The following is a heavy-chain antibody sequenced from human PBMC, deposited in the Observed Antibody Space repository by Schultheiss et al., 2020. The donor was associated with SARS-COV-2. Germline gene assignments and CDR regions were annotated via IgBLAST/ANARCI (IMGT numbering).Heavy chain of an antibody. V-gene: IGHV1-69*05. CDR1: GGTFSSYA. D-gene: IGHD6-19*01. CDR3: ARVIAVASERGGMDV. CDR2: IIPRFHTA. Sequence: SVKVSCKASGGTFSSYAISWVRQAPGQGLECMGGIIPRFHTATYAQGFQGRVTITRDTSASTAYMELSSLRSEDTAVYYCARVIAVASERGGMDVWGQGTTVTVSS. J-gene: IGHJ6*02.